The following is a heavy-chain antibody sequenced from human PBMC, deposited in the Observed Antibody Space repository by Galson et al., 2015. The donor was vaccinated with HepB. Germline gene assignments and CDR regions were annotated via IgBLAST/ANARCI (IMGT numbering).Heavy chain of an antibody. D-gene: IGHD4-17*01. CDR3: ARDPSDYGDYWFDP. Sequence: SLRLSCAASGFTFSYYWMSWVRQAPGKGLEWVANIKQDGSEKYYVDSVRGRFTISRDNAKNSLYLQMNSLRAEDTAIYYCARDPSDYGDYWFDPWGQGTLVTVSS. J-gene: IGHJ5*02. V-gene: IGHV3-7*01. CDR2: IKQDGSEK. CDR1: GFTFSYYW.